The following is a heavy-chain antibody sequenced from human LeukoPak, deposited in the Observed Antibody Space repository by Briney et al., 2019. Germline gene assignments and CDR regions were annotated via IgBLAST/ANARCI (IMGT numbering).Heavy chain of an antibody. CDR2: IYYSGST. J-gene: IGHJ6*04. V-gene: IGHV4-39*01. CDR3: ARQYSSSFGATSV. CDR1: GGSISSSNCY. Sequence: PSETLSLTCTVSGGSISSSNCYWGCIRRPPGKGLEWIGSIYYSGSTYYNPSLKSRVTISVDTSKNQFSLKLSSVTAADTAVYYCARQYSSSFGATSVWGKGTTVTVSS. D-gene: IGHD6-6*01.